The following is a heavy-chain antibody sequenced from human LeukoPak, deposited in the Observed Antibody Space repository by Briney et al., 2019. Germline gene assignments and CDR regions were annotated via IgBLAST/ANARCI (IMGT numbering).Heavy chain of an antibody. D-gene: IGHD5-18*01. V-gene: IGHV4-39*07. CDR3: ARHPIQRSLGGVPDWFDP. CDR2: IHHSGST. Sequence: PSETLSLTCTVSGGSIDSGDYYWGWIRQPPGKGLECIASIHHSGSTYNDPSLKSRVTLSADTSKNQFSLTLRSVTAADTAIYYCARHPIQRSLGGVPDWFDPWGQGTLVTVSS. CDR1: GGSIDSGDYY. J-gene: IGHJ5*02.